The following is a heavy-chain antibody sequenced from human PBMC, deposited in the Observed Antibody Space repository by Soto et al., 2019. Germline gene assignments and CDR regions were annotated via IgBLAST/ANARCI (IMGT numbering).Heavy chain of an antibody. CDR1: VGSISSSSYY. V-gene: IGHV4-39*01. Sequence: QLQLQESGPGLVKPSETLSLTCTVSVGSISSSSYYWGWIRQPPGKGLEWIGTIYYSGRTYYNASLKTRVTISVDTSKNQFSLKLSSVTAADTAVYYCAILEAAAGTVTYWGQGTLVTVSS. CDR2: IYYSGRT. CDR3: AILEAAAGTVTY. J-gene: IGHJ4*02. D-gene: IGHD6-13*01.